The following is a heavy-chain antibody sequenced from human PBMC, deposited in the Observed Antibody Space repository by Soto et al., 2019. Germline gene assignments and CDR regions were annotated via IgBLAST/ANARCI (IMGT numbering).Heavy chain of an antibody. V-gene: IGHV4-30-4*01. CDR3: ARDLQKGSTRTLPGDYYGMDV. D-gene: IGHD1-26*01. J-gene: IGHJ6*02. CDR1: GGSISSGDYY. Sequence: QVQLQESGPGLVKPSQTLSLTCTVSGGSISSGDYYWSWIRQPLGKGLEWIGYIYYSGSTYYNPSLKSRVTISVDTSKNRFSLKLSSVTAADTAVYYCARDLQKGSTRTLPGDYYGMDVWGQGTTVTVSS. CDR2: IYYSGST.